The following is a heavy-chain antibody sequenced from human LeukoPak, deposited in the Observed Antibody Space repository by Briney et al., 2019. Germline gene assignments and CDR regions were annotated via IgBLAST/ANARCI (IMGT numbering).Heavy chain of an antibody. V-gene: IGHV1-69*05. CDR3: ARGRTSIAARPTLGGMARPYYYYMDV. J-gene: IGHJ6*03. CDR2: IIPIFGTA. CDR1: GGTFSSYA. Sequence: SVKASCKASGGTFSSYAISWVRQAPGQGLEWMGGIIPIFGTANCAQKFQGRVTITTDESTSTAYMELSSLRSEDTAVYYCARGRTSIAARPTLGGMARPYYYYMDVWGKGTTVTVSS. D-gene: IGHD6-6*01.